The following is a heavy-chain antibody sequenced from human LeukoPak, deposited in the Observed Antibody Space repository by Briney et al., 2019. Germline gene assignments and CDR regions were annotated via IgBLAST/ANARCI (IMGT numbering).Heavy chain of an antibody. CDR3: ARAGLLRDYYYYYMDV. Sequence: SETLSLTCTVSGGSISSYYWSWIRQPPGKGLEWIGSIYYSGSTYYNPSLKSRVTISVDTSKNQFSLKLSSVTAADTAVYYCARAGLLRDYYYYYMDVWGKGTTVTVSS. CDR2: IYYSGST. J-gene: IGHJ6*03. V-gene: IGHV4-59*05. D-gene: IGHD3-22*01. CDR1: GGSISSYY.